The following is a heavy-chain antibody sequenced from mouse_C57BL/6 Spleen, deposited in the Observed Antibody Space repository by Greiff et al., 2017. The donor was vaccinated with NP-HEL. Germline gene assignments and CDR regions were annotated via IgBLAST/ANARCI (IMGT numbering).Heavy chain of an antibody. V-gene: IGHV1-52*01. CDR1: GYTFTSYW. CDR3: ARNLALGRGFAY. Sequence: QVQLQQPGAELVRPGSSVKLSCKASGYTFTSYWMHWVKQRPIQGLEWIGNIDPSDSETHYNQKFKDKATLTVDKSYSTAYMQLSSLTSEDSAVYYCARNLALGRGFAYWGQGTLVTVSA. J-gene: IGHJ3*01. CDR2: IDPSDSET. D-gene: IGHD4-1*01.